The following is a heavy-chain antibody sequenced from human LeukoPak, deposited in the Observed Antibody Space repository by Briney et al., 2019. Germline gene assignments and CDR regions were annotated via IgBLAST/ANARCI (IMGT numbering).Heavy chain of an antibody. CDR2: IYYTGTT. D-gene: IGHD5-18*01. V-gene: IGHV4-59*01. CDR1: NGSTSSFY. Sequence: SETLSLTCTVSNGSTSSFYWTWIRQPPGKGLEWIGYIYYTGTTDYNPSLKSRVTISVDTSKNQFSLKLSSVTAADTAVYYCARGYGRYFDYWGQGTLVTVSS. J-gene: IGHJ4*02. CDR3: ARGYGRYFDY.